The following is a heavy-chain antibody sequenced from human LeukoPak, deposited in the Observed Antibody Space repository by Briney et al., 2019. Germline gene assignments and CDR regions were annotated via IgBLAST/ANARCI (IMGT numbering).Heavy chain of an antibody. J-gene: IGHJ4*02. CDR2: IIPILGIA. CDR1: GGTFSSYA. Sequence: ASVKVSCKASGGTFSSYAISWVRQAPGQGLEWMGRIIPILGIANYAQKFQGRVTITADKSTSTAYMELSSLRSEGTAVYYCASPRSPYYYGSGNLGYWGQGTLVTVSS. V-gene: IGHV1-69*04. D-gene: IGHD3-10*01. CDR3: ASPRSPYYYGSGNLGY.